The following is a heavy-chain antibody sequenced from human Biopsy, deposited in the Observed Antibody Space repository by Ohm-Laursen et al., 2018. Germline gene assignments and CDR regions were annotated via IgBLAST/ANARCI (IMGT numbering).Heavy chain of an antibody. J-gene: IGHJ1*01. Sequence: ESSVKVSCNAPGGTFSNYGVNWVRQAPGQGLGWLGGNIPILGTGNYAPMFHGRVTVVADTSTSTATMELRSLRPDDTAVYYCATKLTGYFHHWGQGTLVIVSS. D-gene: IGHD3-9*01. CDR1: GGTFSNYG. CDR2: NIPILGTG. CDR3: ATKLTGYFHH. V-gene: IGHV1-69*06.